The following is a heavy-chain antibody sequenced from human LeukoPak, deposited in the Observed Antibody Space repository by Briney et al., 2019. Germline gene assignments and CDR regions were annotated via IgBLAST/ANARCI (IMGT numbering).Heavy chain of an antibody. J-gene: IGHJ4*02. Sequence: GGSLRLSCAASGFTFSSYSMNCVRQAPGKGLEWVSSISRSSSYIYYADSVKGRFTISRDNAKNSLYLQMNSLRAEDTAVYYCAREVTDYYDSSGYYYGLIDSWGQGTLVTVSS. CDR3: AREVTDYYDSSGYYYGLIDS. CDR1: GFTFSSYS. D-gene: IGHD3-22*01. V-gene: IGHV3-21*01. CDR2: ISRSSSYI.